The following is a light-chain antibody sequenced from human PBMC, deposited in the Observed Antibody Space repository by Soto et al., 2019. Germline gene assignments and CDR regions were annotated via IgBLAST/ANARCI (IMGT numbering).Light chain of an antibody. CDR3: QQYDTSPPMYT. V-gene: IGKV3-20*01. CDR2: ATS. Sequence: EIVLTKSPGTLSLSTGERATLSCRASQSVDSTYLAWYQQKPAQAPRLLIYATSNRAAGIPDRFSGSGSGTDFTLTISRLEPEDVAVYYCQQYDTSPPMYTFGQGTKVDI. J-gene: IGKJ2*01. CDR1: QSVDSTY.